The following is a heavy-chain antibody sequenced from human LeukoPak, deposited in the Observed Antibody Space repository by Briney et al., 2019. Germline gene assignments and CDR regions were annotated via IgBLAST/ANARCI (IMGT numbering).Heavy chain of an antibody. CDR1: GFTFSSYA. V-gene: IGHV3-30-3*01. J-gene: IGHJ4*02. D-gene: IGHD2-15*01. Sequence: GRSLRLSCAASGFTFSSYAMHWVRQAPGKGLEWVAIISYDGTNKYYADSVKGRFTISRDNAKNSLYLRMSSLRGEDTAVYYCARCLWGGSCYIDYWGQGTLVTVSS. CDR3: ARCLWGGSCYIDY. CDR2: ISYDGTNK.